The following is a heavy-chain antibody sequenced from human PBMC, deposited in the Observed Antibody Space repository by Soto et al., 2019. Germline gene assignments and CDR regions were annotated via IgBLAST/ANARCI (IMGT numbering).Heavy chain of an antibody. D-gene: IGHD5-12*01. V-gene: IGHV4-39*01. CDR3: ARGIGYYFDS. CDR1: GGSISSSSYF. Sequence: TLSLTCTVSGGSISSSSYFWGWIRQPPGKGLEWIGNIHYRGSTYYNASLKSRVTISVDMSKNQFSLKLGSVTAADSAVYSCARGIGYYFDSWGQGTLATVSS. J-gene: IGHJ4*02. CDR2: IHYRGST.